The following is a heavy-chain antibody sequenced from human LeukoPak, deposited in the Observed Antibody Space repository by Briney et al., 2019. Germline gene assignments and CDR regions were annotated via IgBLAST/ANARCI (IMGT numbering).Heavy chain of an antibody. CDR1: GGSISNYF. CDR2: ISDSVNT. Sequence: SETLSLTCTVSGGSISNYFWSWIRQSPGKELEWIGYISDSVNTNYNPSLKSRVTMSVDPSKNQFSLKLTSVTAADTAVYYCVKDSRFSWYYHWGQGTLVTVYS. CDR3: VKDSRFSWYYH. V-gene: IGHV4-59*01. J-gene: IGHJ5*02.